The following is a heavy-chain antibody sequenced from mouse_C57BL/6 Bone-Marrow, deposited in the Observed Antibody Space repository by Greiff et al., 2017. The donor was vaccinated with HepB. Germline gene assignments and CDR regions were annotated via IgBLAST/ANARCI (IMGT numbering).Heavy chain of an antibody. CDR3: AKSRWLLAFAY. CDR1: GFSLTSYG. D-gene: IGHD2-3*01. V-gene: IGHV2-5*01. J-gene: IGHJ3*01. Sequence: VKVVESGPGLVQPSQSLSITCTVSGFSLTSYGVHWVRQSPGKGLEWLGVIWRGGSTDYNAAFMSRLSITKDNSKSQVFFKMNSLQADDTAIYYWAKSRWLLAFAYWGQGTLVTVSA. CDR2: IWRGGST.